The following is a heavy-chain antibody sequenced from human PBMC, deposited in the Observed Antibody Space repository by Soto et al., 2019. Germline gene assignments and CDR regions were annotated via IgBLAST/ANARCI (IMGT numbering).Heavy chain of an antibody. Sequence: SVRVSCKASGGTFSSYAISWVRQAPGQGLEWMGGIIPIFGTANYAQKFQGRVTITADESTSTAYMELSSLRSEDTAVYYCAREISSSWFSTYFDYWGQGTLVTVSS. CDR1: GGTFSSYA. D-gene: IGHD6-13*01. CDR2: IIPIFGTA. V-gene: IGHV1-69*13. J-gene: IGHJ4*02. CDR3: AREISSSWFSTYFDY.